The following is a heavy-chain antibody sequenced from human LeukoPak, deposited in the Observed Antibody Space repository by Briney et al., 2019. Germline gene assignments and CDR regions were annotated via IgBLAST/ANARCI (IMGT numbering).Heavy chain of an antibody. CDR2: ISSGSSYI. J-gene: IGHJ6*03. D-gene: IGHD2/OR15-2a*01. Sequence: PGGSLRLSCAVSGFTFSSYSMNWVRQAPGKGLEWVSSISSGSSYIYYADSVKGRFTISRDNAKNSLYLQMNSLRAEDTAVYYCAKDFFFERTRTNYYYYMDVWGKGTTVTISS. V-gene: IGHV3-21*01. CDR1: GFTFSSYS. CDR3: AKDFFFERTRTNYYYYMDV.